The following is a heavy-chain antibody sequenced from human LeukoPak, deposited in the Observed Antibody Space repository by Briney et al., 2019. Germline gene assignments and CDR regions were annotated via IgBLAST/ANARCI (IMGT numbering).Heavy chain of an antibody. CDR3: ARAAYYDILTGDYYGMDV. CDR2: INPNSGGT. CDR1: GYTFTGYY. Sequence: GASVKVSCKASGYTFTGYYMHWVRQAPGQGLEWMGWINPNSGGTNYAQKFQGRVTMTRDTSISTACMELSRLRSDDTAVYYCARAAYYDILTGDYYGMDVWGQGTTVTVSS. J-gene: IGHJ6*02. D-gene: IGHD3-9*01. V-gene: IGHV1-2*02.